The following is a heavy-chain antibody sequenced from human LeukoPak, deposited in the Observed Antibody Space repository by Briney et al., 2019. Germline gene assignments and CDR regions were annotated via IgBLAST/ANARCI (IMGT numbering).Heavy chain of an antibody. CDR2: ISAYNGNT. D-gene: IGHD3-22*01. CDR1: GYTFTSYG. Sequence: GASVKVSCKASGYTFTSYGISWVRQAPGQGLEWMGWISAYNGNTNYAQKLQGRVTMTTDTSTSTAYMELRSLRSDDTAVYYCARAPWYYDSSGYYPSYYYYYMDVWAKGPRSPSP. J-gene: IGHJ6*03. V-gene: IGHV1-18*01. CDR3: ARAPWYYDSSGYYPSYYYYYMDV.